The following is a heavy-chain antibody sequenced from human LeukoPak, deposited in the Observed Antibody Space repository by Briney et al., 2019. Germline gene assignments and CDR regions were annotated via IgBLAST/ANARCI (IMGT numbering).Heavy chain of an antibody. Sequence: SETLSLTCSVSGGSISSTSYYWGWIRQPPGRGLEWIGTIYYNGATQYNPSLRSRATMSVDTSKNQFSLKLNSVTAADTAVYYCASQIYYDFWSGYSYYFDYWGQGTLVIVSS. J-gene: IGHJ4*02. CDR3: ASQIYYDFWSGYSYYFDY. D-gene: IGHD3-3*01. CDR2: IYYNGAT. V-gene: IGHV4-39*01. CDR1: GGSISSTSYY.